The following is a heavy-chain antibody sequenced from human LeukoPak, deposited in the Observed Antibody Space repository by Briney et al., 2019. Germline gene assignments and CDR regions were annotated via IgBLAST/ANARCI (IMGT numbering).Heavy chain of an antibody. J-gene: IGHJ5*02. D-gene: IGHD4-17*01. Sequence: SQTLSLTCTLSGGSISSSGYYWSWIRQHPGKGLEWIGYIYYSGSTYYNPSLKSRVTISVDTSKNQFSLKLSSVTAADTAVYYCARGMTVTTAVGWFDPWGQGTLVTVSS. CDR2: IYYSGST. V-gene: IGHV4-31*03. CDR3: ARGMTVTTAVGWFDP. CDR1: GGSISSSGYY.